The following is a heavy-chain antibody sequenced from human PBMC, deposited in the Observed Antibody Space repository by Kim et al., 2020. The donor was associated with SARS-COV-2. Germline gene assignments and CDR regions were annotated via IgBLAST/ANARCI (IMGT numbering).Heavy chain of an antibody. V-gene: IGHV4-4*02. D-gene: IGHD6-6*01. J-gene: IGHJ6*02. Sequence: LTGRGTISVDKSKNQFSLKLSSVTAADTAVYYCARVIAAPRNYYYGMDVWGQGTTVTVSS. CDR3: ARVIAAPRNYYYGMDV.